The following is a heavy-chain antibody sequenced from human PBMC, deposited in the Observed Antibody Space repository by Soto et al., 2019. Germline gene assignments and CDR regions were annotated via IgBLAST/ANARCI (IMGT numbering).Heavy chain of an antibody. CDR2: IIPFLGIA. V-gene: IGHV1-69*02. Sequence: SVKVSCKASGGTFSSYTISWVRQAPGQGLEWMGRIIPFLGIANYAQKFQGRVTITADKSTSTAYMELRSLRSDDTAVYYCARGMGLGSYCDYWGQGTLVTVSS. CDR3: ARGMGLGSYCDY. D-gene: IGHD1-26*01. CDR1: GGTFSSYT. J-gene: IGHJ4*02.